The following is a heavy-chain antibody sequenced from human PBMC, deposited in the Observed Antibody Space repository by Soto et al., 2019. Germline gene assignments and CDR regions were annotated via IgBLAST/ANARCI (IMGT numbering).Heavy chain of an antibody. Sequence: PGESLRLSCSASGFIFSSYTMNWVRQAPGKGLQWVSSISSGSSYIYYADSVKGRFTISRDNAKNSLYLQMNSLRVEDTAIYYCASRPIVDTVMVDNWGQGTLVTVSS. V-gene: IGHV3-21*01. CDR2: ISSGSSYI. CDR1: GFIFSSYT. CDR3: ASRPIVDTVMVDN. J-gene: IGHJ4*02. D-gene: IGHD5-18*01.